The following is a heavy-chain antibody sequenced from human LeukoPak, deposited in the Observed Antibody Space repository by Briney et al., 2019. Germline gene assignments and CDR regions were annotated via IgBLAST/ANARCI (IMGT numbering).Heavy chain of an antibody. V-gene: IGHV4-59*08. J-gene: IGHJ4*02. Sequence: PSEILSLTCTVSGGSISSYYWCWIRQPPGKGLEWIGYIYYSGSTNYNPSLKSRVTISVDTSKNQFSLKLSSVTAADTAVYYCARHMVRGVTGTGLGYWGQGTLVTVSS. CDR3: ARHMVRGVTGTGLGY. CDR1: GGSISSYY. D-gene: IGHD3-10*01. CDR2: IYYSGST.